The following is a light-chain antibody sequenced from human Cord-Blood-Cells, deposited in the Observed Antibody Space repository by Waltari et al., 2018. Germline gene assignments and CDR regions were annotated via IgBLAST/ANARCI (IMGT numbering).Light chain of an antibody. J-gene: IGKJ2*01. CDR2: DAS. V-gene: IGKV1-5*01. CDR1: QSISSW. CDR3: QQYNSYSGT. Sequence: DLQMTHSPSTLSASVGGRVTITCRASQSISSWLAWYQQKPGRAPKRLIYDASSLESGVPSRFSGSGSGTEFTLTISRLQPDDFATYYCQQYNSYSGTFGQGTKLEIK.